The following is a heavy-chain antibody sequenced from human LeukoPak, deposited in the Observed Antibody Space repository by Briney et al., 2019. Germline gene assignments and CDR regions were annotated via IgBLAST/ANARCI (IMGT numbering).Heavy chain of an antibody. CDR1: GGSISSYY. D-gene: IGHD1-26*01. V-gene: IGHV4-59*12. CDR2: IYYSGST. J-gene: IGHJ4*02. CDR3: ARGIVGATRGYYFDY. Sequence: SETLSLTCTVSGGSISSYYWSWIRQPPGKGLEWIGYIYYSGSTNYNPSLKSRVTISVDKSKNQFSLKLSSVTAADTAVYYCARGIVGATRGYYFDYWGQGTLVTVSS.